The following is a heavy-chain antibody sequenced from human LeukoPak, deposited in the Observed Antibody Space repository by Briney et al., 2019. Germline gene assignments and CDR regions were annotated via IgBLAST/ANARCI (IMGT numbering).Heavy chain of an antibody. CDR1: GSSISSYY. J-gene: IGHJ2*01. CDR3: ARGSRDGYLPTRYFDL. V-gene: IGHV4-59*01. CDR2: IYYSGST. Sequence: SETLSLTCTVSGSSISSYYWSWIRQPPGKGLEWIGYIYYSGSTNYNPSLKSRVTISVDTSKNQFSLKLSSVTAADTAVYYCARGSRDGYLPTRYFDLWGRGTLVTVSS. D-gene: IGHD5-24*01.